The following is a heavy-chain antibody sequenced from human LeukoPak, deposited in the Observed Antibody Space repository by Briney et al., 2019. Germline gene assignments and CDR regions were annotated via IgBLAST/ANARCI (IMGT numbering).Heavy chain of an antibody. CDR2: IKQDGSEK. D-gene: IGHD6-19*01. CDR1: GFTFSSYS. J-gene: IGHJ4*02. Sequence: TGGSLRLSCAASGFTFSSYSMNWVRQAPGKGLEWVANIKQDGSEKYYVDSVKGRFTISRDNAKNSLYLQLNSLRVEDTAVYYCAGGTGWLIDYWGQGTLVTVSS. V-gene: IGHV3-7*04. CDR3: AGGTGWLIDY.